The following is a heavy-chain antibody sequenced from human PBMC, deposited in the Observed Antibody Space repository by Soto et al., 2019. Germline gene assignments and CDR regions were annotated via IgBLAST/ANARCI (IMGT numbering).Heavy chain of an antibody. CDR1: GYTFTSYD. CDR3: ARSPVLLWFGELLFGENWFDP. Sequence: ASVKVSCKASGYTFTSYDINWVRQATGQGLEWMGWMNPNSGNTGYAQKFQGRVTMTRNTSISTAYMELGSLRSEDTAVYYCARSPVLLWFGELLFGENWFDPWGQGTLVTVSS. J-gene: IGHJ5*02. CDR2: MNPNSGNT. D-gene: IGHD3-10*01. V-gene: IGHV1-8*01.